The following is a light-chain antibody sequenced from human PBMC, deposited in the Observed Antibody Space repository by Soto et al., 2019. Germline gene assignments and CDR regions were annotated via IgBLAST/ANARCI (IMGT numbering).Light chain of an antibody. Sequence: DIQMTQSPSSLSASVGDRVTITCRASPSISSYLNWYQQKPRKAPKLLIYAASSLQSGVPSRFSGSGSGTDFTLTISSLQPEDFATYYCQQSYSTPSTFGQGTKLEIK. J-gene: IGKJ2*02. CDR2: AAS. CDR3: QQSYSTPST. CDR1: PSISSY. V-gene: IGKV1-39*01.